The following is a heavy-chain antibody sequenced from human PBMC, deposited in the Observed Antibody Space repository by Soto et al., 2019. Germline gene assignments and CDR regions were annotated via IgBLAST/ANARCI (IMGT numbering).Heavy chain of an antibody. CDR2: IYSGGST. Sequence: GGSLRLSCAASGFDVSNNFMNWVRQAPGKGLEWVSVIYSGGSTYYTDSVRGRFTISRDHLKNTLYLHMNSLRAEDTAVYYCVAKWFDFWGQGTLVTVSS. V-gene: IGHV3-53*01. J-gene: IGHJ5*01. CDR1: GFDVSNNF. CDR3: VAKWFDF.